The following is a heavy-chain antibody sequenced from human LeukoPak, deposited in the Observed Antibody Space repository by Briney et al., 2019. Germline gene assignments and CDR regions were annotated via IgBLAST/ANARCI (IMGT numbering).Heavy chain of an antibody. CDR2: IRYDGSNK. V-gene: IGHV3-30*02. CDR3: AKSTGYYNGAIDY. D-gene: IGHD3-9*01. J-gene: IGHJ4*02. CDR1: GFTFSSYE. Sequence: GGSLRLSCAASGFTFSSYEMNWVRQAPGKGLEWVAFIRYDGSNKYYADSVKGRFTISRDNSKNTLYLQMNSLRAEDTAVYYCAKSTGYYNGAIDYWGQGTLVTVSS.